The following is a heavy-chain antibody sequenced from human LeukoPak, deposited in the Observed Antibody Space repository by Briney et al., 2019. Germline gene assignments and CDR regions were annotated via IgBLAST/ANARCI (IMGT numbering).Heavy chain of an antibody. D-gene: IGHD3-16*01. V-gene: IGHV5-51*01. J-gene: IGHJ6*02. Sequence: HGESLKISCKGSEYSPTSYWIGWVRQMPGKGLEWMGIIYPGDSDTRYSPSFQGQVTISADKSISTAYLRWSSLKASDTAMYYCARLRGGSTDPYYFYYSMDVWGQGTTVTVSS. CDR1: EYSPTSYW. CDR3: ARLRGGSTDPYYFYYSMDV. CDR2: IYPGDSDT.